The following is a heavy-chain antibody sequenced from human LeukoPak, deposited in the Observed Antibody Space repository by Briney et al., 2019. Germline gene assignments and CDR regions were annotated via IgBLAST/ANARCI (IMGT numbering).Heavy chain of an antibody. Sequence: GGSLRLSCTASGFSLSSYEMNWVRQAPGKGLEWVSYINGRGTITYYADSVKGRFTISRDNAKNSLSLQLSSLRVEDTAIYYCARDDSLVYDILADYPPSGYYGVDVWGKGTTVIVSS. CDR2: INGRGTIT. V-gene: IGHV3-48*03. D-gene: IGHD3-9*01. CDR3: ARDDSLVYDILADYPPSGYYGVDV. J-gene: IGHJ6*04. CDR1: GFSLSSYE.